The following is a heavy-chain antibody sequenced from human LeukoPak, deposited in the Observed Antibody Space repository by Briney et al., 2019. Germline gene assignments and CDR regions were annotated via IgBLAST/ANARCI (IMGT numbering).Heavy chain of an antibody. D-gene: IGHD3-3*01. V-gene: IGHV1-2*02. Sequence: ASVKVSCKASGYTFTGYYMHWVRQAPGQGLEWMGWINSNSGGTNYAQKFQGRVTMTRDTSISTAYMELSRLRSDNTAVYYCARDLGYDFWKGPNWFDPWGQGTLVTVSS. CDR3: ARDLGYDFWKGPNWFDP. J-gene: IGHJ5*02. CDR1: GYTFTGYY. CDR2: INSNSGGT.